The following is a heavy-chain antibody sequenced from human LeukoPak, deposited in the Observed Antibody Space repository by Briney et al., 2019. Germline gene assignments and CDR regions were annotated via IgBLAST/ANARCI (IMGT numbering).Heavy chain of an antibody. V-gene: IGHV3-23*01. CDR2: VCGSGGTT. Sequence: GGSLRLSCAASGLTFSSYAMSWVRPAPGKGREGWSAVCGSGGTTYYADSVKGRFTITRDNSKNTLYLQMHSLRAEDTAVYYCAEEDPHGSGSLDYWGQESLVTVPS. D-gene: IGHD3-10*01. CDR3: AEEDPHGSGSLDY. J-gene: IGHJ4*02. CDR1: GLTFSSYA.